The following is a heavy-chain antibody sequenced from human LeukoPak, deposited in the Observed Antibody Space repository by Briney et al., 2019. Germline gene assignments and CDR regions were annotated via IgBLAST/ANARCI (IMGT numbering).Heavy chain of an antibody. V-gene: IGHV3-21*04. Sequence: GGSLRLSCAASGFTFTSYSMNWVRQAPGKGLEWVSSISSSSSYIYYADSVKGRLTISRDNSKNTLYLQMNSLRAEDTAVYYCARGGQLLWYGMDVWGQGTTVTVSS. D-gene: IGHD2-2*01. CDR3: ARGGQLLWYGMDV. J-gene: IGHJ6*02. CDR2: ISSSSSYI. CDR1: GFTFTSYS.